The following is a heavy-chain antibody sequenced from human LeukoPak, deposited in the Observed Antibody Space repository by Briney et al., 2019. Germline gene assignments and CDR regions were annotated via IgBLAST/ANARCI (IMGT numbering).Heavy chain of an antibody. CDR2: ISSSSSYI. CDR1: GFTFSSYS. J-gene: IGHJ3*02. V-gene: IGHV3-21*01. D-gene: IGHD6-6*01. CDR3: ARISIHDAFDI. Sequence: GGSLRLSCAASGFTFSSYSMNWGRQAPGEGVEWVSSISSSSSYIYYADSVKGRFTISRDNAKNSLYLQKNSLRAEDTAVYYCARISIHDAFDIWGQGTMVTVSS.